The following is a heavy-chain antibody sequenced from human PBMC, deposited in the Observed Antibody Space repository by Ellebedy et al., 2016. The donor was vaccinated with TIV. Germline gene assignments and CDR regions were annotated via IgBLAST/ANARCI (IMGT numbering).Heavy chain of an antibody. J-gene: IGHJ5*02. V-gene: IGHV4-59*01. CDR3: TRGLGYCSSTSCRYNWFDP. Sequence: MPGGSLRLSCTVSGGSISSYYWSWIRQPPGKGLEWIGYIYYTGSTNYNPSLKSRVTISVDTSKNQLALKLTSVTAADTAVYYCTRGLGYCSSTSCRYNWFDPWGQGTLVTVSS. CDR1: GGSISSYY. D-gene: IGHD2-2*01. CDR2: IYYTGST.